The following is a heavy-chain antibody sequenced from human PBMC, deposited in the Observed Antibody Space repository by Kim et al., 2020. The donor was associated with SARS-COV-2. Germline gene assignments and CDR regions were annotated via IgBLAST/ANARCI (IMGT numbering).Heavy chain of an antibody. CDR2: VNRDGSTT. Sequence: GGSLRLSCAASGFTFSSYWMHWVRQAPGKGLVWVSRVNRDGSTTNYADSVKGRFTISRDNAKYTLYLQMNSLRAEDTAVYYCARETPVRGEYYFDYWGQGILVTVSS. CDR3: ARETPVRGEYYFDY. CDR1: GFTFSSYW. J-gene: IGHJ4*02. V-gene: IGHV3-74*01. D-gene: IGHD3-10*01.